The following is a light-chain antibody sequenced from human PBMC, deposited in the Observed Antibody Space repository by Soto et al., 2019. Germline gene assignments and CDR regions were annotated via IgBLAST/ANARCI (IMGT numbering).Light chain of an antibody. J-gene: IGKJ4*01. CDR1: QSISIY. CDR3: QHSYSTPT. V-gene: IGKV1-39*01. CDR2: AAS. Sequence: DIQMTQSPSSLSASVGDRVTITCRTSQSISIYLNWYQQKPGKAPMLLIYAASSLQSGVPSRFGGRGSGTEFTLPISSLQPDDFATYYCQHSYSTPTFSRGPMVESK.